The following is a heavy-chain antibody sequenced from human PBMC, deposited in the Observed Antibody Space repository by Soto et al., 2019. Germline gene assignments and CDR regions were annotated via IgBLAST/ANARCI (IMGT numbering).Heavy chain of an antibody. V-gene: IGHV4-59*01. CDR1: GGTISSYY. D-gene: IGHD3-22*01. CDR2: IYFRGTT. J-gene: IGHJ4*02. CDR3: ARMNYYDTSGYPFDY. Sequence: PETLSLTCTVSGGTISSYYWSWIRLPPGKGLEWIGYIYFRGTTNYNPSLKSRVTMSADSSKNQFSLKLNSVTAADTAVYYCARMNYYDTSGYPFDYWGQGMMVTVS.